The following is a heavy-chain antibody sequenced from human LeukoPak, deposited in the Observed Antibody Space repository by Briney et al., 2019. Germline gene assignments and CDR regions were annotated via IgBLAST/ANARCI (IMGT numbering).Heavy chain of an antibody. D-gene: IGHD3-10*01. Sequence: ASVTVSCTASRHTFTDYYVDWVRQAPGRGLEWVGWMMPNVRQANLPQKVQGRVTVTSDQATSAAYMELRRLRCDDTAVYYCARGGFGEFLEAWGQGTLVTVS. CDR2: MMPNVRQA. CDR3: ARGGFGEFLEA. V-gene: IGHV1-2*02. J-gene: IGHJ4*02. CDR1: RHTFTDYY.